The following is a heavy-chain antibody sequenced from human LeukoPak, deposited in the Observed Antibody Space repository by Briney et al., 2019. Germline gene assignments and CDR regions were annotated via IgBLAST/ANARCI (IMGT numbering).Heavy chain of an antibody. J-gene: IGHJ6*02. CDR1: GGSISSYY. Sequence: SETLSLTCAVYGGSISSYYWSWIRQPPGKGLEWIGYIYYSGSTNYNPSLKSRVTISVDTSKNQFSLKLSSVTAADTAVYYCARLVVTAIHYYYGMDVWGQGTTVTVSS. V-gene: IGHV4-59*08. CDR2: IYYSGST. D-gene: IGHD2-21*02. CDR3: ARLVVTAIHYYYGMDV.